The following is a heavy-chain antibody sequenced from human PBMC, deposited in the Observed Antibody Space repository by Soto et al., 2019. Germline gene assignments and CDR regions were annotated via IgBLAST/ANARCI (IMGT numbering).Heavy chain of an antibody. CDR1: GYTFSGCY. CDR3: ARAMASTYFDC. J-gene: IGHJ4*02. CDR2: IDPKSGGA. D-gene: IGHD2-8*01. V-gene: IGHV1-2*07. Sequence: ASEKVSCKASGYTFSGCYLHWLRHAPGQGPEWMGWIDPKSGGAHYENSFQGTVTLPWDPSLSKAYMDLSRLRSVDPAVYYCARAMASTYFDCWGQGSLVTVYS.